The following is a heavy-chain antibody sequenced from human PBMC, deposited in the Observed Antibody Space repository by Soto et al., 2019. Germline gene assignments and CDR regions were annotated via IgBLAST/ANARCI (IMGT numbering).Heavy chain of an antibody. J-gene: IGHJ4*02. CDR1: GYTFTSYG. D-gene: IGHD3-9*01. CDR3: ARKNFDSLFPFDY. Sequence: ASVTVSGKASGYTFTSYGISWVRQAPGQGLEWMGWTSGYNGDTNYAQKFQGRVSMTIDTSTTTAYMELRSLTSDETAVYYCARKNFDSLFPFDYWGQGTLVTVSS. V-gene: IGHV1-18*01. CDR2: TSGYNGDT.